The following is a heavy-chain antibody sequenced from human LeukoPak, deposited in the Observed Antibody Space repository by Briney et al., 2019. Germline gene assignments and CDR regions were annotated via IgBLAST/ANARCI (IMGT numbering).Heavy chain of an antibody. CDR3: AKDFPAHSRSYYAWRGLFDY. D-gene: IGHD1-26*01. V-gene: IGHV3-7*03. CDR2: IKQDGSEK. Sequence: GGSLRLSCAASGFTFSSYWMSWVRQAPGKGLEWVANIKQDGSEKYYVDSVKGRFTISRDNAKNSLYLQMNSLRAEDTALYYCAKDFPAHSRSYYAWRGLFDYWGQGTLVTVSS. J-gene: IGHJ4*02. CDR1: GFTFSSYW.